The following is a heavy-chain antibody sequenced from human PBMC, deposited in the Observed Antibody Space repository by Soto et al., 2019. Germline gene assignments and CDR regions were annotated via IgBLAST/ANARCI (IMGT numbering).Heavy chain of an antibody. V-gene: IGHV3-30*18. CDR1: GFTFSRYG. J-gene: IGHJ6*02. Sequence: LRLSCAASGFTFSRYGMHWVRQAPGKGLEWVAVTSYDGSTEYYADSVKGRFTISRDESKNTLYLQMNSLRGEDTAVYYCAKDDYCNYGACYDYYYGMDVWGQGTTVTVSS. CDR2: TSYDGSTE. D-gene: IGHD2-8*01. CDR3: AKDDYCNYGACYDYYYGMDV.